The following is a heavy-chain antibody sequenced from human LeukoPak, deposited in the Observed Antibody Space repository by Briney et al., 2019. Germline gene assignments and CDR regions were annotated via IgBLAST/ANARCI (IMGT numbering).Heavy chain of an antibody. D-gene: IGHD6-13*01. CDR3: ARWDYSSLLFDY. CDR2: INQDGSEK. V-gene: IGHV3-7*01. Sequence: GGSLRLSCAASGFTFSSYGMHWVRQAPGKGLEWVANINQDGSEKYYVDSVKGRFTISRDNSKNTLYLQMNSLRAEDTAVYYCARWDYSSLLFDYWGQGTLVTVSS. CDR1: GFTFSSYG. J-gene: IGHJ4*02.